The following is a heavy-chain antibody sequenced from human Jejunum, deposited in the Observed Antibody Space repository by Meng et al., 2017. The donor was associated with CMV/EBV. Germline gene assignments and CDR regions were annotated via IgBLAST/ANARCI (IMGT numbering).Heavy chain of an antibody. D-gene: IGHD3-10*01. J-gene: IGHJ4*02. CDR3: ARDRPLGGWGDFNQ. CDR2: IYNDGTT. CDR1: GFSVSSNY. Sequence: EVLLVEAGGGLVRPGGSLRLSCVASGFSVSSNYMSWVRQAPGKGLQWVSIIYNDGTTYYGDSVKGRFAISRDNSKNTLYLQMNSLRPDDTAVYYCARDRPLGGWGDFNQWGQGTLVTVSS. V-gene: IGHV3-66*01.